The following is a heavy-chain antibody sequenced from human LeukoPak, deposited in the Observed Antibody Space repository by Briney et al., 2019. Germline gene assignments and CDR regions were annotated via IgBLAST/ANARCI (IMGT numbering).Heavy chain of an antibody. CDR2: ISWNSGRI. CDR1: GFTFDDYA. CDR3: AKDLHYYGSGSDY. D-gene: IGHD3-10*01. J-gene: IGHJ4*02. Sequence: PGRSLRLSCAASGFTFDDYAMHWVRQAPGKGLEWVSGISWNSGRIGYEDSVKGRFTISIDTAKNSLYLQMTSLRAEDTALYYCAKDLHYYGSGSDYWGQGTLVTVSS. V-gene: IGHV3-9*01.